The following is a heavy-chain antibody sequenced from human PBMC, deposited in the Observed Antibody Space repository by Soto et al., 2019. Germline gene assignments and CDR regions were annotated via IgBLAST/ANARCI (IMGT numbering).Heavy chain of an antibody. D-gene: IGHD3-22*01. J-gene: IGHJ6*02. V-gene: IGHV1-69*13. Sequence: SXKVSFKASGGTXTSYAISLVRQAPGQGLEWIGGIIPIFGTANYAQKFQVRVTITADESTSKAYMELSSLRYEDTAVYYFARGTYYYASSGYLGRSGYYYYGMDVWGQGTTGTVSS. CDR3: ARGTYYYASSGYLGRSGYYYYGMDV. CDR1: GGTXTSYA. CDR2: IIPIFGTA.